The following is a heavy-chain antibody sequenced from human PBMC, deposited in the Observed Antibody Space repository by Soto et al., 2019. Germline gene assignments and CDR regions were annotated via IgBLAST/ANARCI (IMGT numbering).Heavy chain of an antibody. D-gene: IGHD3-10*01. CDR3: ARDSLAESYGMDV. J-gene: IGHJ6*02. V-gene: IGHV4-31*03. Sequence: QVQLQESGPGLVKPSQTLSLTCTVSGGSISSGGYYWSWIRQHPGKGLEGIGNIYYSGSNYYNPSLKSRVTISVATSKNQFSLKLSSVTAADTAVYYCARDSLAESYGMDVWGQGTTVTVSS. CDR2: IYYSGSN. CDR1: GGSISSGGYY.